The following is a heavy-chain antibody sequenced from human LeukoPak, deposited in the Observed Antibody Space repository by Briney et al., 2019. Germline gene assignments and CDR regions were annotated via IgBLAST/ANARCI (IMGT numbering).Heavy chain of an antibody. CDR3: ASQLGTAYDAFDI. CDR1: GGSISSSSYY. V-gene: IGHV4-39*01. CDR2: IYYSGST. Sequence: SETLSLTCTVSGGSISSSSYYWGWIRQPPGKGLEWIGSIYYSGSTYHNPSLKSRVTISVDTSKNQFSLKLSSVTAADTAVYYCASQLGTAYDAFDIWGQGTIVTVSS. J-gene: IGHJ3*02. D-gene: IGHD7-27*01.